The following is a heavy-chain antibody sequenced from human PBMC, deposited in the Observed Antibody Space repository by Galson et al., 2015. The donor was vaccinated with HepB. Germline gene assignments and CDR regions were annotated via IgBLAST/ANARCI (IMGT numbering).Heavy chain of an antibody. J-gene: IGHJ1*01. V-gene: IGHV1-69*13. D-gene: IGHD1/OR15-1a*01. CDR1: GGTFSSYA. CDR2: IIPIFGTA. CDR3: AREDNWNIKGFQH. Sequence: SVKVSCKASGGTFSSYAISWVRQAPGQGLEWMGGIIPIFGTANYAQKFQGRVTITADESTSTAYMELSSLRSEDTAVYYCAREDNWNIKGFQHWGQGTLVTVSS.